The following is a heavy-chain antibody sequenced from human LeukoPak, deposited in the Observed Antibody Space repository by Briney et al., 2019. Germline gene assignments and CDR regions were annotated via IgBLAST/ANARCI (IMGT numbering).Heavy chain of an antibody. J-gene: IGHJ4*02. Sequence: GGSLRLSCAVSGLTFSSSWMDWVRQAPGKGLEWVASINPEGSEKYSADSVKGRFTISRDNAKNSLCLQMDSLRVEDTAFYYCARDLAYSRLDYWGQGMLVTVSS. CDR1: GLTFSSSW. D-gene: IGHD5-18*01. CDR2: INPEGSEK. V-gene: IGHV3-7*01. CDR3: ARDLAYSRLDY.